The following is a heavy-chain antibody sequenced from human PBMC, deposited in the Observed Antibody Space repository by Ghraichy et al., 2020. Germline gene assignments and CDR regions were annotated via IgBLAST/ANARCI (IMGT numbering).Heavy chain of an antibody. J-gene: IGHJ4*02. V-gene: IGHV1-3*01. CDR3: ARVRYSYGEFDY. CDR1: GYTFTSYA. D-gene: IGHD5-18*01. CDR2: INAGNGNT. Sequence: ASVKVSCKASGYTFTSYAMHWVRQAPGQRLEWMGWINAGNGNTKYSQKFQGRVTITRDTSASTAYMELSSLRSEDTAVYYCARVRYSYGEFDYWGQGTLVTVSS.